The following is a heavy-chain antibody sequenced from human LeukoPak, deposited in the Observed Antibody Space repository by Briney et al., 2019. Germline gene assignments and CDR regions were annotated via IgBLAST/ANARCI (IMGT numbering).Heavy chain of an antibody. CDR2: IIPIFGTT. V-gene: IGHV1-69*06. CDR3: ARVVGLTGYSSNWYSGYYYYMDV. J-gene: IGHJ6*03. CDR1: GGTFSSYV. D-gene: IGHD6-13*01. Sequence: SVKVSCKASGGTFSSYVISWVRQAPGQGLEWMGGIIPIFGTTNYAQKFQDRVTITADKSTSTAYMKLSSLRSEDTAVYYCARVVGLTGYSSNWYSGYYYYMDVWGKGTTVTVSS.